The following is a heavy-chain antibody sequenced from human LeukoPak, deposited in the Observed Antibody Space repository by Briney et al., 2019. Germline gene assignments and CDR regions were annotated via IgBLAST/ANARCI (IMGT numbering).Heavy chain of an antibody. Sequence: SETLSLTCAVYGGSFSGYYWSWIRQPPGKGLEWIGEINHSGSTNYNPSLKSRVTIPVDTSKNQFSLKLSSVTAADTAVYYCARGLRRRYSGYGGHFDYWGQGTLVTVSS. V-gene: IGHV4-34*01. CDR3: ARGLRRRYSGYGGHFDY. J-gene: IGHJ4*02. D-gene: IGHD5-12*01. CDR2: INHSGST. CDR1: GGSFSGYY.